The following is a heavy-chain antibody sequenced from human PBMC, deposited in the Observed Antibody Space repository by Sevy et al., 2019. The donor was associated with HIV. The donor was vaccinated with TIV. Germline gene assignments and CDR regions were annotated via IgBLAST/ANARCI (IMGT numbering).Heavy chain of an antibody. D-gene: IGHD3-10*01. CDR1: GYTFTSYG. Sequence: ASVKVSCKASGYTFTSYGTSWVRQAPGQGLEWMGWISAYNGNTNYAQKLQGRVTMTTDTSTSTAYMELRSLRSDDTAVYYCARFSGSGSYYYYYYYGMDVWGQGTTVTVSS. CDR3: ARFSGSGSYYYYYYYGMDV. CDR2: ISAYNGNT. J-gene: IGHJ6*02. V-gene: IGHV1-18*01.